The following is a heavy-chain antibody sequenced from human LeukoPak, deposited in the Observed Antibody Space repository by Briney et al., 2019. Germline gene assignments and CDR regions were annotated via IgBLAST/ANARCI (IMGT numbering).Heavy chain of an antibody. D-gene: IGHD3-22*01. CDR1: GFTFDDYG. CDR3: AKGSNYYDSSGYAPSSTHY. V-gene: IGHV3-20*04. CDR2: INWNGGST. Sequence: PGGSLRLSCAASGFTFDDYGMSWVRQAPGKGLEWVSGINWNGGSTGYADSVKGRFTISRDNAKNSLYLQMNSLRAEDTAVYYCAKGSNYYDSSGYAPSSTHYWGQGTLVTVSS. J-gene: IGHJ4*02.